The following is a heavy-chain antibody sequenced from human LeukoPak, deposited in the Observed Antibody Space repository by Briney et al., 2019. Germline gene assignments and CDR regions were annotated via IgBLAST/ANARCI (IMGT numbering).Heavy chain of an antibody. J-gene: IGHJ4*02. CDR3: AKDSNYYGSSGPFDY. CDR2: ISGSGSST. D-gene: IGHD3-22*01. CDR1: GFTSNNYA. V-gene: IGHV3-23*01. Sequence: AGGSLRLSCAASGFTSNNYAMSWVRQAPGKGLEWVSGISGSGSSTYYADSVRGRFTISRDNSKNTLFLQVNSLRAEDAAIYYCAKDSNYYGSSGPFDYWGQGTRVTVSS.